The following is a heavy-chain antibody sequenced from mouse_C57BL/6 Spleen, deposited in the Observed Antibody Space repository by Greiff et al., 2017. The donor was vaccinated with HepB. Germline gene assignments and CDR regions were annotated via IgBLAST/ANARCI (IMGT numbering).Heavy chain of an antibody. J-gene: IGHJ2*01. D-gene: IGHD1-1*01. CDR3: TRRTLGYYGSSYYFDY. CDR2: IDPETGGT. Sequence: VQLQHSGAELVRPGASVTLSCKASGYTFTDYEMHWVKQTPVHGLEWIGAIDPETGGTAYNQKFKGKAILTADKSSSTAYMELRSLTSEDSAVYYCTRRTLGYYGSSYYFDYWGQGTTLTVSS. CDR1: GYTFTDYE. V-gene: IGHV1-15*01.